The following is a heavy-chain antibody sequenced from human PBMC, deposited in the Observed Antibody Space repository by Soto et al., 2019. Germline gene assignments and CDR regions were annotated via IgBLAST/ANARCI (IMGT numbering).Heavy chain of an antibody. CDR2: ISWNSGSI. CDR1: GFTFDDYA. CDR3: AKGYCSSTTCYYYYYMDV. D-gene: IGHD2-2*01. J-gene: IGHJ6*03. Sequence: GGSLRLSCAASGFTFDDYAMHWVRQAPGEGLEWVSGISWNSGSIGYADSVKGRFTISRDNAKNSLYLQMNGLRAEDTALYYCAKGYCSSTTCYYYYYMDVWGKGTTVTV. V-gene: IGHV3-9*01.